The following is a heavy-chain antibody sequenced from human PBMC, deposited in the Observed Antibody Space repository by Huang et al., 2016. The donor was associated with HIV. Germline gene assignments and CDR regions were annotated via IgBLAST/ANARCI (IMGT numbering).Heavy chain of an antibody. J-gene: IGHJ6*03. Sequence: QVELVESGGGVVQPGGSLRLSCAASGFFFSNYVMHWGRQAPGKGLEWVAFIRYDGIKTYYADSVKGRFTITRDNSKNTLYLHMNRLRLEDTATYYCAKTAGDRSSWYDYYYYMDVWGRGTTVTVSS. CDR3: AKTAGDRSSWYDYYYYMDV. CDR1: GFFFSNYV. V-gene: IGHV3-30*02. D-gene: IGHD3-22*01. CDR2: IRYDGIKT.